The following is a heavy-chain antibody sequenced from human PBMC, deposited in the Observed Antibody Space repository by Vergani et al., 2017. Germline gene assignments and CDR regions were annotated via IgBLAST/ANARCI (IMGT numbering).Heavy chain of an antibody. J-gene: IGHJ4*02. Sequence: QVQLVQSGAEVKKPGSSVKVSCKASGGTFSSYAISWVRQAPGQGLEWMGGIIPIFGTANYAQKFQGRVTITADESTSTAYMELSSLGSEDTAVYYCARGFRYYYDSSGYYSYYFDYWGQGTLVTVSS. D-gene: IGHD3-22*01. CDR1: GGTFSSYA. CDR2: IIPIFGTA. V-gene: IGHV1-69*01. CDR3: ARGFRYYYDSSGYYSYYFDY.